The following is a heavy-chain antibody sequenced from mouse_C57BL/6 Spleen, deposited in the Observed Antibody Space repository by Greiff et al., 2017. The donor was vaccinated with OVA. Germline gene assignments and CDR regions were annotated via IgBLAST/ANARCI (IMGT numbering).Heavy chain of an antibody. CDR1: GYAFSSSW. CDR2: IYPGDGDT. CDR3: ARQDYGSPLDY. Sequence: VHLVESGPELVKPGASVKISCKASGYAFSSSWINWVKQRPGKGLEWIGRIYPGDGDTNYNGKFKGKATLTADKSSSTAYMQLSSLTSEDSAVYFCARQDYGSPLDYWGQGTTLTVSS. J-gene: IGHJ2*01. D-gene: IGHD1-1*01. V-gene: IGHV1-82*01.